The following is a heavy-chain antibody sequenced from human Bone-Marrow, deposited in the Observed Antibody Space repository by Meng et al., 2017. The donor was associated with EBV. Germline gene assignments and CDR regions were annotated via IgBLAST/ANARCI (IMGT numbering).Heavy chain of an antibody. J-gene: IGHJ4*02. D-gene: IGHD4-17*01. CDR2: INAGNGNT. CDR1: GYTFTSTSFA. CDR3: ARGQHDYAFDY. V-gene: IGHV1-3*01. Sequence: VKGGQSGAEVKKTGASVKVSCRASGYTFTSTSFAIHWVRQAPGQRLEWMGWINAGNGNTKYSQNFQGRVTITRDTSATTVHMELRSLRSEDTAVYYCARGQHDYAFDYWGQGTLVTVSS.